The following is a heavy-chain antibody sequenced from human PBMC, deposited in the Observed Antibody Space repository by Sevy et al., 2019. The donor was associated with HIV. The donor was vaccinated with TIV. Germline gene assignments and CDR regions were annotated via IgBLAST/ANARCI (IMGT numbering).Heavy chain of an antibody. D-gene: IGHD6-13*01. J-gene: IGHJ4*02. CDR1: GFTFSSYW. CDR2: IKQDGSEK. V-gene: IGHV3-7*01. CDR3: ARDSGPELAQYFDY. Sequence: GGSLRLSCAASGFTFSSYWMSWVRQAPGKGLEWVANIKQDGSEKYYVDSVKGRFTISRDNAKNSLYLQMNSLRAEDTAVYYCARDSGPELAQYFDYWGQGTLVTVSS.